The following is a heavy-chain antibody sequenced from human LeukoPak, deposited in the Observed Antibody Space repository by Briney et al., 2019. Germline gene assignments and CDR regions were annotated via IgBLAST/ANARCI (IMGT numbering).Heavy chain of an antibody. CDR2: INHSGSS. D-gene: IGHD6-19*01. J-gene: IGHJ4*02. CDR3: ARGPKGSGWFLNY. Sequence: PSETLSLTCAVYGGSFSGYYWSWVRQLPGKGLEWIGEINHSGSSNYNPSLKSRVTISGDTSKNRFSLNLSSVTAADTAVYYCARGPKGSGWFLNYWSQGTLVTVSS. CDR1: GGSFSGYY. V-gene: IGHV4-34*01.